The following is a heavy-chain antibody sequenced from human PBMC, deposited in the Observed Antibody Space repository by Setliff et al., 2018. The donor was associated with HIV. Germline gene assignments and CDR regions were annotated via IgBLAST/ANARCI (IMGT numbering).Heavy chain of an antibody. CDR2: IFYSGSA. CDR3: ARVARGTIDY. V-gene: IGHV4-39*07. J-gene: IGHJ4*02. CDR1: GGSISSSSYY. Sequence: SETLSLTCTVSGGSISSSSYYWGWIRQPPGKGREWIGSIFYSGSANYNPSLRSPVAISVDTSKNQFSLKLSPVTAADTAVYYCARVARGTIDYWGQGTLVTVSS.